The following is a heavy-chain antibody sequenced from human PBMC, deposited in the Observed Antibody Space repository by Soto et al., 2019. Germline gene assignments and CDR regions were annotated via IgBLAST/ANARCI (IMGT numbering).Heavy chain of an antibody. J-gene: IGHJ4*02. CDR2: INHSGST. CDR1: GGSFSGYY. CDR3: ARVREGLLWFGEARGPFDY. Sequence: SETLSLTCAVYGGSFSGYYWSWIRQPPGKGLEWIGEINHSGSTNYNPSLKSRVTISVDTSKNQFSLKLSSVTAADTAVYYCARVREGLLWFGEARGPFDYWGQGTLVTVSS. D-gene: IGHD3-10*01. V-gene: IGHV4-34*01.